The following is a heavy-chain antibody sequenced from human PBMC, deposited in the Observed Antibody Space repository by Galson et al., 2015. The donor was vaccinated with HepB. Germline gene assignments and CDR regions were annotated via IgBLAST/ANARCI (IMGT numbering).Heavy chain of an antibody. CDR3: ARIPPEGSGYLFDY. Sequence: SLRLSCAASGFTFSSYSMNWVRQAPGKGLEWVSYISSSSSTIYYADSVKGRFTISRDNAKNSLYLQMNSLRAEDTAVYYCARIPPEGSGYLFDYWGQGTLVTVSS. J-gene: IGHJ4*02. CDR2: ISSSSSTI. V-gene: IGHV3-48*01. D-gene: IGHD3-22*01. CDR1: GFTFSSYS.